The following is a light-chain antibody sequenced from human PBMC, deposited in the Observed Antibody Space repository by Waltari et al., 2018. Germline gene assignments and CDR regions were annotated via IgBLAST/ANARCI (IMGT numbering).Light chain of an antibody. CDR1: QSVSYSSNNKDY. CDR2: WAS. V-gene: IGKV4-1*01. J-gene: IGKJ2*03. Sequence: DIVMTQSPDSLAVSLGERATINCKSSQSVSYSSNNKDYLAGYQQRPGQPPKLLIYWASTRESGVPDRFSGSGSGTDFTLTISSLQAEDVAVYYCQQYYSLPYSFGQGTKLEIK. CDR3: QQYYSLPYS.